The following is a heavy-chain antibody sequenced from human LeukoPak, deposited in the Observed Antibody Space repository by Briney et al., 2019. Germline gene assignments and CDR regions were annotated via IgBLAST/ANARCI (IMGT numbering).Heavy chain of an antibody. CDR1: GGSISSGDYY. CDR3: ARDQTTSSNWYDP. D-gene: IGHD2-2*01. J-gene: IGHJ5*02. V-gene: IGHV4-31*03. Sequence: NSSETLSLTCTVSGGSISSGDYYWSWIRQHPGKGLEWIGYIYYSGSTYYNPSLKSRVTISVDTSKNQFSLKLSSVTAADTAVYYCARDQTTSSNWYDPWGQGTLVTVSS. CDR2: IYYSGST.